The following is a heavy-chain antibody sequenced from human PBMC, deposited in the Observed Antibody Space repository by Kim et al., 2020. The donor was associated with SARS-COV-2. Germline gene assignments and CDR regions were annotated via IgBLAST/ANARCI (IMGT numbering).Heavy chain of an antibody. D-gene: IGHD2-21*02. Sequence: GGSLRLSCAASGFTFSSYSMNWVRQAPGKGLEWISYISTSSSTIYYADSVKGRFTISRDNAKNSLYLQMNSLRDEDTAVYYCARPYCGGDCYNRGAFDPWGQGTLVTVSS. CDR2: ISTSSSTI. CDR3: ARPYCGGDCYNRGAFDP. V-gene: IGHV3-48*02. J-gene: IGHJ5*02. CDR1: GFTFSSYS.